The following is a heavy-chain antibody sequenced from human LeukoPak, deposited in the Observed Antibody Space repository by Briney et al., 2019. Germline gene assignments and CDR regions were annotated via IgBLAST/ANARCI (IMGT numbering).Heavy chain of an antibody. V-gene: IGHV6-1*01. Sequence: SQTLSLTCAISGDSVSSNSAAWNWIRQSPSRGLEWLGRTYYRSKWYNDYAVSVKSRMTINPDTSKHQFSLHLNSVTPEDTAVYYCASADRDYNSFDTWGQGTLVTVSS. CDR3: ASADRDYNSFDT. J-gene: IGHJ5*02. CDR2: TYYRSKWYN. CDR1: GDSVSSNSAA. D-gene: IGHD2-21*02.